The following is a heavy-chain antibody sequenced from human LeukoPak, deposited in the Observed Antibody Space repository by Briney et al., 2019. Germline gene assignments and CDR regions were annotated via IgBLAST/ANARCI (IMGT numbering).Heavy chain of an antibody. Sequence: ASVKVSCKASGCTFSSYSISWVRQAPGQGLEWMGGIIPIFGTANYAQKFQGRVTITADESTSTAYMELSSLRSEDTAVYYCARASYYGSGSDDYWGQGTLVTVSS. D-gene: IGHD3-10*01. V-gene: IGHV1-69*13. CDR1: GCTFSSYS. CDR3: ARASYYGSGSDDY. CDR2: IIPIFGTA. J-gene: IGHJ4*02.